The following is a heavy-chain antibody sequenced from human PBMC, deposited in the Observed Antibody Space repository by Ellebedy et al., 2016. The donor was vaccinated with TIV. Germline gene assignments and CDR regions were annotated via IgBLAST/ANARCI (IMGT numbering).Heavy chain of an antibody. CDR3: ARTNMVRGAPHDS. V-gene: IGHV3-64*04. J-gene: IGHJ4*02. D-gene: IGHD3-10*01. Sequence: GESLKISCSASGFTFSSYAMHWVRQAPGKGLEYVSAISSNGGSTYYAESVKGRFTISRDNSKNTLYLQMNSLRAEDTAVYYCARTNMVRGAPHDSWGQGTLVTVSS. CDR2: ISSNGGST. CDR1: GFTFSSYA.